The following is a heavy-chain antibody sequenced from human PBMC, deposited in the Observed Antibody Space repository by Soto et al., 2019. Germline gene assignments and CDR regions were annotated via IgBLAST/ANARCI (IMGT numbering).Heavy chain of an antibody. Sequence: QERLVESGGGVVQPGRSLRLSCTTSGFIFSAYGMHWVRQAPGKGLQWVAVVSDDGVTTYYAESVKGRFTVSRDNSENALYLQMNNLSTEDTAVYYCAREGHHIVGPDAVSFDYWGQGTLVTVSS. CDR3: AREGHHIVGPDAVSFDY. D-gene: IGHD1-26*01. J-gene: IGHJ4*02. CDR1: GFIFSAYG. V-gene: IGHV3-30*03. CDR2: VSDDGVTT.